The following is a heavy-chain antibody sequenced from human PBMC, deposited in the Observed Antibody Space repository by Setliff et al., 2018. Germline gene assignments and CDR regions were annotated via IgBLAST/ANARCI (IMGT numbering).Heavy chain of an antibody. V-gene: IGHV4-39*07. CDR1: GGSISSSSYY. CDR2: VYYSGNT. CDR3: ARYDSSGYSENYYFDY. D-gene: IGHD3-22*01. Sequence: PSETLSLTCTLSGGSISSSSYYWCWIRQPPGKVLEWIGCVYYSGNTYYSPSLKRRVTMFVDTSKNQFSLMLYSVTAADTAIYYCARYDSSGYSENYYFDYWGQGTLVTVSS. J-gene: IGHJ4*02.